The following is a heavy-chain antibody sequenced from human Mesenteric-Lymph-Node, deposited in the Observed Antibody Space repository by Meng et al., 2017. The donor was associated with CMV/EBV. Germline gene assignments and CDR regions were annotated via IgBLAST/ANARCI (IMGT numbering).Heavy chain of an antibody. D-gene: IGHD1-14*01. CDR2: IYHSGST. CDR3: AKREPGITGTTNNEGLDV. Sequence: SETLSLTCTVSGGSINRYYWNWIRQPPGKGLEYIGYIYHSGSTNYNPSLQSRLTISVDTSKNQFSLKLSSVTAADTAVYYCAKREPGITGTTNNEGLDVWGHGTTVTVSS. V-gene: IGHV4-59*01. J-gene: IGHJ6*02. CDR1: GGSINRYY.